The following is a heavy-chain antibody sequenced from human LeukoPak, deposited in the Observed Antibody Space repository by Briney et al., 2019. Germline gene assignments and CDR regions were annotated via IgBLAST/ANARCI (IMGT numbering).Heavy chain of an antibody. CDR3: ARGVGYGDYYYYMDV. CDR2: IIPIFGTA. V-gene: IGHV1-69*06. CDR1: GGTFSSYA. J-gene: IGHJ6*03. Sequence: ASVKVSCKASGGTFSSYAISWVRQAPGQGLEWMGGIIPIFGTANYAQKFQGRVTITADKSTSTAYMELSSLRSEDTAVYYCARGVGYGDYYYYMDVWGKGTTVTISS. D-gene: IGHD4-17*01.